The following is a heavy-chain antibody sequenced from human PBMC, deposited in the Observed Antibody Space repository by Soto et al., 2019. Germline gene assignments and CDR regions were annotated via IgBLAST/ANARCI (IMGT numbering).Heavy chain of an antibody. CDR1: GYTFTSYG. CDR3: ARVSLVFIGGKQYKPNFDY. CDR2: ISAYNGNT. V-gene: IGHV1-18*01. J-gene: IGHJ4*02. D-gene: IGHD1-1*01. Sequence: ASVKVSCKASGYTFTSYGISWVRQAPGQGLEWMGWISAYNGNTNYAQKLQGRVTMTTDTSTSTAYMELRSLRSDDTAVYYCARVSLVFIGGKQYKPNFDYWGQGTLVTVSS.